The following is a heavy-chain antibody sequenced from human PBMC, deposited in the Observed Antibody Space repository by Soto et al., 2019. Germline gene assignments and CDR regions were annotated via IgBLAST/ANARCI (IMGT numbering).Heavy chain of an antibody. Sequence: ASVKVSCKASGYTFTSYDISWVRQAPGQGLEWMGWISTYNGNTNYAQKLQGRVTMTTDTSTSTAYMELRSLRSDDTAVYYCARDQVVVVPAAMWRDWFDPWGQGTLVTVSS. D-gene: IGHD2-2*01. CDR1: GYTFTSYD. J-gene: IGHJ5*02. CDR3: ARDQVVVVPAAMWRDWFDP. V-gene: IGHV1-18*01. CDR2: ISTYNGNT.